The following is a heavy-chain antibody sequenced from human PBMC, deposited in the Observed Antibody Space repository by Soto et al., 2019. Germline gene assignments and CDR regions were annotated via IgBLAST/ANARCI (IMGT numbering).Heavy chain of an antibody. V-gene: IGHV1-24*01. CDR1: GYTLTELS. Sequence: RASVKVSCKVSGYTLTELSMHWVRQAPGKGLEWMGGFDPEDGETIYAQKFQGRVTMTEDTSTDTAYMELSSLRSEDTAVYYCATDGYYGSGSRFDYWGQGTLVTVPQ. J-gene: IGHJ4*02. CDR2: FDPEDGET. CDR3: ATDGYYGSGSRFDY. D-gene: IGHD3-10*01.